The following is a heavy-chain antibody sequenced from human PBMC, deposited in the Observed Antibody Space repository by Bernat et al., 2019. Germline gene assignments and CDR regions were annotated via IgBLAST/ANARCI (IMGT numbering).Heavy chain of an antibody. CDR1: GFTFSSYA. CDR3: AKDNRYCSSTSCYGGYY. V-gene: IGHV3-23*01. J-gene: IGHJ4*02. CDR2: ISGSGGST. D-gene: IGHD2-2*01. Sequence: EVQLLESGGGLVQPGGSLRLSCAASGFTFSSYAMSWVRQAPGKGLEWVSAISGSGGSTYSADSVEGRFTISRDNSKNTLYLQMNSLRAEDTAVYYCAKDNRYCSSTSCYGGYYWGQGTLVTVSS.